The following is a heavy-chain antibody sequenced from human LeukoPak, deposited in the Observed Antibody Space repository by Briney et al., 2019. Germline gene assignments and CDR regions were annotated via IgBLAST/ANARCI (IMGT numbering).Heavy chain of an antibody. V-gene: IGHV4-39*01. CDR2: IYYSGNT. J-gene: IGHJ6*02. CDR1: GGSLSSSRYY. CDR3: ARQEAVTATYFYGMDV. D-gene: IGHD2-21*02. Sequence: PSETLSLTCSVSGGSLSSSRYYSGWIRQPPGKGLEWIGSIYYSGNTYYNPSLKSRVTISVDTSKIQFSLRLSSMTAADTAVYYCARQEAVTATYFYGMDVWGQGTTVTASS.